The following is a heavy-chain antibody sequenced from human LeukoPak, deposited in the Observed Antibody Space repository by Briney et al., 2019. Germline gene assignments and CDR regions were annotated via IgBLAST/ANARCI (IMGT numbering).Heavy chain of an antibody. Sequence: ASETLSLTCTVSGGSISSYYWSWIRQPPGKGLEWIGYIYYSGSTNYNPSLKSRVTISVGTSKNQFSLKLSSVTAADTAVYYCARACSQGDYDFGDWGQGTLVTVSS. J-gene: IGHJ4*02. D-gene: IGHD3-3*01. CDR1: GGSISSYY. CDR2: IYYSGST. V-gene: IGHV4-59*01. CDR3: ARACSQGDYDFGD.